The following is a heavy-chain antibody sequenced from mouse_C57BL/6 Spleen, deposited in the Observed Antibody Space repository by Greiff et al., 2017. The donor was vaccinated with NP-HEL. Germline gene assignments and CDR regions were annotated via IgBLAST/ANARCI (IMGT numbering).Heavy chain of an antibody. Sequence: VQLQQSGAELVKPGASVKLSCTASGFNIKDYYMHWVKQRTEQGLEWIGRIDPEDGETKYDPKFQGKATITADTSSNTAYLQLRSLTSEDTAVYCCTRPHYCSSSDEWYFDVWGTGTTVTVAS. CDR3: TRPHYCSSSDEWYFDV. CDR2: IDPEDGET. V-gene: IGHV14-2*01. J-gene: IGHJ1*03. D-gene: IGHD1-1*01. CDR1: GFNIKDYY.